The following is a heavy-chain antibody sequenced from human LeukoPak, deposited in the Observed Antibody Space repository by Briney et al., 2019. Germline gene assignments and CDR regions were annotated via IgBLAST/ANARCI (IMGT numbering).Heavy chain of an antibody. Sequence: PGGSLRLSCAASGFTVNSSYLSWVRQAPGEGLEWVSTLYNTGNTYYANSVKGRFSISRDNSKNTLFLQMNSLRAEDTAVYYCARLTADGRLYFVDWGPGTLVTVSS. V-gene: IGHV3-53*01. J-gene: IGHJ4*02. CDR1: GFTVNSSY. CDR3: ARLTADGRLYFVD. CDR2: LYNTGNT. D-gene: IGHD6-13*01.